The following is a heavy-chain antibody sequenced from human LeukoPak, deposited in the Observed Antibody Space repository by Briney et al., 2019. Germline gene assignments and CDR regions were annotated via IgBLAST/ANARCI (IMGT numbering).Heavy chain of an antibody. D-gene: IGHD2-2*01. Sequence: PGGSLRLSCAASGLTVSNNYMKWVRQAPGKGLEWVSLIYSGGSTYYADSVKGRFTISRDNPKNTVYLQMNNLRAEDTAVYYCARTRAPSNGRVLYYMDVWGKGTTVTVSS. CDR1: GLTVSNNY. CDR2: IYSGGST. V-gene: IGHV3-53*01. J-gene: IGHJ6*03. CDR3: ARTRAPSNGRVLYYMDV.